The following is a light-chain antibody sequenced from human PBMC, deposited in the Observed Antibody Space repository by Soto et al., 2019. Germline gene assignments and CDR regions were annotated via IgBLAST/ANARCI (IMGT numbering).Light chain of an antibody. CDR1: ETVRTN. CDR2: GAS. V-gene: IGKV3-15*01. J-gene: IGKJ2*01. CDR3: HQYYNWPAYT. Sequence: IVMTQSPVTLSVSPGESVTLSCRASETVRTNLAWFQQKPGQTPRLLIFGASTRATGIPTRFTGSGSETEFTLTIDSLQSEDLAVYYCHQYYNWPAYTFGQGTKLEI.